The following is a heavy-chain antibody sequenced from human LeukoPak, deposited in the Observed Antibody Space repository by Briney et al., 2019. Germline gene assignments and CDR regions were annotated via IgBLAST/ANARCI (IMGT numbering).Heavy chain of an antibody. D-gene: IGHD4-17*01. J-gene: IGHJ4*02. V-gene: IGHV3-30*02. CDR2: IRYDGSNK. CDR1: GFTFSSYG. Sequence: GGSLRLSCAASGFTFSSYGMHWVRQAPGKGLEWVAFIRYDGSNKYYADSVKGRFTISRDNSKNTLYLQMNSLRAEDTAVYYCAKDGSYGDPAGYFDYWGQGTLVTVSS. CDR3: AKDGSYGDPAGYFDY.